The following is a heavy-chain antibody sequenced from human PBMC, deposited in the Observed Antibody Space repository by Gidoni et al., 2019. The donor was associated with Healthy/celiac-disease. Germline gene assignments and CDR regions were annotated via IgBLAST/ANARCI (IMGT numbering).Heavy chain of an antibody. CDR2: IYYSGST. CDR3: ASAGPGTYYDFWSGYGSRYYGMDV. Sequence: QVQLQESGPGLVKPSETLSLTCPVAGGSISSYYWSQMRQPPGKGLEWIGYIYYSGSTNYNPSLKSRVTISVDTSKNQFSLKLSSVTAADTAVYYCASAGPGTYYDFWSGYGSRYYGMDVWGQGTTVTVSS. CDR1: GGSISSYY. D-gene: IGHD3-3*01. J-gene: IGHJ6*02. V-gene: IGHV4-59*01.